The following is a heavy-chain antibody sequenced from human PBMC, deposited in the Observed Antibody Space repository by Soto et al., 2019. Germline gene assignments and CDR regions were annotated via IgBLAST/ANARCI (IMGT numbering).Heavy chain of an antibody. CDR2: INHSGST. CDR1: GGSFSGYY. CDR3: ARDYGGNKFTPLDY. J-gene: IGHJ4*02. V-gene: IGHV4-34*01. Sequence: SETLSLTCAVYGGSFSGYYWSWIRQPPGKGLEWIGEINHSGSTNYNPSLKSRVTISVDTSKNQFSLKLSSVTAADTAVYYCARDYGGNKFTPLDYWGQGTLVTVSS. D-gene: IGHD4-17*01.